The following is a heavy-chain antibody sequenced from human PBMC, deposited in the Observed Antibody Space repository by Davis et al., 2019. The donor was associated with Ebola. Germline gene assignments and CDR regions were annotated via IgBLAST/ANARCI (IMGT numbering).Heavy chain of an antibody. Sequence: MPSETLSLTCTVSGGSISSSSYFWAWLRQPPGKGLEWIGCIYYRGSTYYNPSLKSRVTISVDTSKNQFSLKVTSVTAADTAVYYCATPGDTNEEFYFDHWGQGTVVAVSS. CDR2: IYYRGST. V-gene: IGHV4-39*01. D-gene: IGHD1-1*01. CDR3: ATPGDTNEEFYFDH. CDR1: GGSISSSSYF. J-gene: IGHJ4*02.